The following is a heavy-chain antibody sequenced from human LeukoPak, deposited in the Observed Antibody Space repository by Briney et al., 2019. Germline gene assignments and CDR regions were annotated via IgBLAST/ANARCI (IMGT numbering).Heavy chain of an antibody. CDR2: ISSSGSTI. V-gene: IGHV3-48*03. CDR3: ARFPGGDYFDS. J-gene: IGHJ4*02. Sequence: GSLRLSCAASGFTFSSYEMNWVRQAPGKGLEWVSYISSSGSTIYSADSVKGRFTISRDNAKNSLYLQMNSLRAEDTAVYYCARFPGGDYFDSWGQGTLVTVSS. CDR1: GFTFSSYE. D-gene: IGHD3-16*01.